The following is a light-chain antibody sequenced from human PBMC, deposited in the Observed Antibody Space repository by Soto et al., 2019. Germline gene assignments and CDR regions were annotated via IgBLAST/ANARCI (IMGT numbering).Light chain of an antibody. CDR2: DAS. Sequence: DIQMTQSPSSLSASVGDRVTITCQASQDISNYLNWYQQKPGKAPKLLIYDASTLETGVPSRFSGSGSGTDFTFTISSLQPEDIATYYCQQYDNLPITFGRGTKVEIK. V-gene: IGKV1-33*01. CDR1: QDISNY. CDR3: QQYDNLPIT. J-gene: IGKJ4*01.